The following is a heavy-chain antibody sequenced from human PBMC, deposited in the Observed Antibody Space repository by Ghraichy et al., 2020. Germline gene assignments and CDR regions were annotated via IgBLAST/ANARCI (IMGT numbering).Heavy chain of an antibody. CDR2: IQQDGSEK. J-gene: IGHJ4*02. D-gene: IGHD3-22*01. CDR3: ARDAYYYDSSRFDY. Sequence: GGSLRLSCTASGFTFSNYWMSWVRQAPGKGLEWVANIQQDGSEKNYVDSVRGRFTISRDNAKNSLYLQMNSLRAEDTAVYFCARDAYYYDSSRFDYWGQGILVTVSS. V-gene: IGHV3-7*04. CDR1: GFTFSNYW.